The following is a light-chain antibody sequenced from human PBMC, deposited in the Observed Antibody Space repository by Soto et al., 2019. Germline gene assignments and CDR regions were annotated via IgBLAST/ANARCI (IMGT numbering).Light chain of an antibody. CDR3: CSLTTSHTYV. Sequence: QSALTQPASVSGSPGQSITISCTGTSSDIGGHHFVSWYQQQSGKAPKLVIYEVTDRPSGVSDRFSGSKSGNSASLTISGLQADDEADYYCCSLTTSHTYVFGSGTKVTVL. J-gene: IGLJ1*01. V-gene: IGLV2-14*01. CDR1: SSDIGGHHF. CDR2: EVT.